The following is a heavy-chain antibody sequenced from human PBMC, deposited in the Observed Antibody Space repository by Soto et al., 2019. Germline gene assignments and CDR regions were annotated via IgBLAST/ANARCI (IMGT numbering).Heavy chain of an antibody. V-gene: IGHV3-21*06. CDR1: GFIFSSHN. CDR3: ARLVASETGYGMDV. D-gene: IGHD3-9*01. CDR2: ITGSSSYI. J-gene: IGHJ6*02. Sequence: GGSLRLSCAASGFIFSSHNMDWVRQAPGKGLEWVSSITGSSSYIFYADSVKGRFTISRDNAKNTVYLQMNSLRAEDTGVYYCARLVASETGYGMDVWGQGTTVTVSS.